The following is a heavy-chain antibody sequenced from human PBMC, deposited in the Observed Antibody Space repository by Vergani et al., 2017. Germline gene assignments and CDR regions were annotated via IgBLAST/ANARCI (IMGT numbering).Heavy chain of an antibody. CDR1: GGSISSYY. V-gene: IGHV4-59*01. Sequence: QVQLQESGPGLVKPSETLSLTCTVSGGSISSYYWSWIRQPPGKGLEWIGYIYYSWSTNYNPSLKSRVTISVDTSKNQFSLKLSSVTAADTAVYYCAGWYGRGLYYFDYWGQGTLVTVSS. D-gene: IGHD6-13*01. CDR2: IYYSWST. CDR3: AGWYGRGLYYFDY. J-gene: IGHJ4*02.